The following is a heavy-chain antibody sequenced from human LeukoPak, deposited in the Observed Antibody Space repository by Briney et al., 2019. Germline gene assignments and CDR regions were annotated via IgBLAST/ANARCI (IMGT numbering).Heavy chain of an antibody. CDR1: GFTFGSYA. CDR2: ISGSGASI. D-gene: IGHD6-13*01. V-gene: IGHV3-23*01. J-gene: IGHJ4*02. CDR3: AKSSSWYRLEY. Sequence: GGSLRLSCAASGFTFGSYALSWVRQAPGKGLEWVSIISGSGASIYHADSVKGRFTISRDNSKNTLYLQMNSLRVDDTAIYYCAKSSSWYRLEYWGQGTLVTVSA.